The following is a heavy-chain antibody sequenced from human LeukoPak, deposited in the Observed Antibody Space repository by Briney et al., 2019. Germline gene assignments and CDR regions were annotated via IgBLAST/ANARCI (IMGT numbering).Heavy chain of an antibody. D-gene: IGHD2-2*01. CDR2: IHTSGST. CDR1: GGSISSSY. V-gene: IGHV4-4*09. J-gene: IGHJ5*02. CDR3: ARGSTGQFDP. Sequence: SETQSLTCTVSGGSISSSYWSWIRQPPGKGLEWIAYIHTSGSTNYNPSLKSRVTISVDTAKNQLSLKLNSVTAADTAVYYCARGSTGQFDPWGQGTLVTVSS.